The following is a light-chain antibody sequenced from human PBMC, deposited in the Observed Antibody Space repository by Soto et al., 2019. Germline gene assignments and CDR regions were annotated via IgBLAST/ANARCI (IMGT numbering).Light chain of an antibody. V-gene: IGKV1-5*01. CDR3: QQYHSYWRLT. CDR2: DAS. J-gene: IGKJ4*01. CDR1: QSISSW. Sequence: DIQMTQSPSTLSASVGDRVTITCRASQSISSWLAWYQQKPGKAPKLLIYDASSLESGVPSRFSGSGSGTEFTLTTSSLQPDDFATYYCQQYHSYWRLTFGGGTKVDIK.